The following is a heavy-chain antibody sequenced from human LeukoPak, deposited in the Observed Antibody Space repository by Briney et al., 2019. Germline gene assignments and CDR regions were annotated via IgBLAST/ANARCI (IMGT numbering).Heavy chain of an antibody. CDR3: AKVRRSGYYYFDY. Sequence: QPGRSLRLSCAASGFTFSSYGMHWVRQAPGKGLEWVAVISYDGSNKYYADSVKGRFTISRDNSKNTLYLQMNSLRAEDTAVYYCAKVRRSGYYYFDYWGQGTLVTVSS. D-gene: IGHD3-22*01. CDR1: GFTFSSYG. J-gene: IGHJ4*02. V-gene: IGHV3-30*18. CDR2: ISYDGSNK.